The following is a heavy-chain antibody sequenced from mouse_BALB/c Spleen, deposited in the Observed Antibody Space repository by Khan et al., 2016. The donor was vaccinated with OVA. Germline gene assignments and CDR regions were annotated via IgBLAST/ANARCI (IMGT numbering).Heavy chain of an antibody. Sequence: QVQLKESGPGLVQPSQSLSITCTVSGFSLTSYGVHWVRQSPGKGLEWLGVIWSGGSTDYNAAFISRLSISKDNSKSQVFLKMNSLQADDTAIYYCARNQGGYYGSSAGFAYWGQGTLVTVSA. CDR1: GFSLTSYG. CDR3: ARNQGGYYGSSAGFAY. V-gene: IGHV2-4-1*01. J-gene: IGHJ3*01. D-gene: IGHD1-1*01. CDR2: IWSGGST.